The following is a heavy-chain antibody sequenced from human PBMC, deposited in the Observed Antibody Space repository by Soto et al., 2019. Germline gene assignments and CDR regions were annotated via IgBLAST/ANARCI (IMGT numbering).Heavy chain of an antibody. V-gene: IGHV3-11*01. J-gene: IGHJ6*03. CDR3: ARDLRSYCSSTICYYYYYMDV. CDR2: ISSSGSTI. D-gene: IGHD2-2*01. CDR1: GFTFSDYY. Sequence: PGGSLRLSCAASGFTFSDYYMSWIRQAPGKGLEWVSYISSSGSTIYYADSVKGRFTISRDNAKNSLYLQMNSLRAEDTAVYYCARDLRSYCSSTICYYYYYMDVWGKGATVTVSS.